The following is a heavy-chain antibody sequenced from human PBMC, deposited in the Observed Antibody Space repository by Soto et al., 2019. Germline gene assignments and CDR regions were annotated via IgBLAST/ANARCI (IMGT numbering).Heavy chain of an antibody. CDR3: AKDLVVGATLIYYYYGMDV. CDR1: GFTFSSYA. CDR2: ISGSGGST. J-gene: IGHJ6*02. D-gene: IGHD1-26*01. V-gene: IGHV3-23*01. Sequence: PVGSLRLSCAASGFTFSSYAMSWVRQAPGKGLEWVSAISGSGGSTYYADSVKGRFTISRDNSKNTPYLQMNSLRAEDTAVYYCAKDLVVGATLIYYYYGMDVWGQGTTVTVSS.